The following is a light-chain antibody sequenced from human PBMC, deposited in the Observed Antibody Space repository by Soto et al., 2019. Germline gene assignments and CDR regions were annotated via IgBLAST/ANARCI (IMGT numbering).Light chain of an antibody. V-gene: IGLV2-11*01. CDR3: CSYAATSTLV. J-gene: IGLJ3*02. CDR2: DVI. CDR1: SSDVGIYNY. Sequence: QSVLTQPRSVSGSPGQSVTISCTGTSSDVGIYNYVSWYQHHPGKAPKLIIYDVIKRPSGVPDRFSGSKSGITASLTISGLQADDEADYYCCSYAATSTLVFGGATKLTVL.